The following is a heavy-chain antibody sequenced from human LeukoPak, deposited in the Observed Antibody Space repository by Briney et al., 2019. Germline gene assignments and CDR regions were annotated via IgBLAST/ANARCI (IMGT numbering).Heavy chain of an antibody. CDR2: ISYDGSNK. V-gene: IGHV3-30*04. D-gene: IGHD3-22*01. CDR3: ARDQVVYYYDSSGYYSYFDY. Sequence: PGRSLRLSCAASGFTFSSYAMHWVRQAPGKGLEWVAVISYDGSNKYYADSVKGRFTISRDNSKNTLYLQMNSLRAEDTAVYYCARDQVVYYYDSSGYYSYFDYWGQGTLVTVSS. CDR1: GFTFSSYA. J-gene: IGHJ4*02.